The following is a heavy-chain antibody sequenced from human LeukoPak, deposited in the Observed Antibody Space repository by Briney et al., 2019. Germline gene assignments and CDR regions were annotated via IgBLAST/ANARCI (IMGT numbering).Heavy chain of an antibody. D-gene: IGHD3-10*01. CDR1: GYTFTSYA. J-gene: IGHJ4*02. V-gene: IGHV1-3*01. CDR2: INAGNGNT. Sequence: ASVKVSCKASGYTFTSYAMHWVRQAPGQRLEWMGWINAGNGNTKYSQKFQGRVTITRDISASTAYMELSSLRSEDTAVYYCASSGFGEYGVDYWGQGTLVTVSS. CDR3: ASSGFGEYGVDY.